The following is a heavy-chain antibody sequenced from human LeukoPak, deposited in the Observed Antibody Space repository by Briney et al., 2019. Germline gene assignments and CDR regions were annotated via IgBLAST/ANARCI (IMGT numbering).Heavy chain of an antibody. CDR1: GYSINSAYY. D-gene: IGHD3-10*01. J-gene: IGHJ5*02. V-gene: IGHV4-38-2*02. CDR2: MYHSGST. Sequence: SETLSLTCTVSGYSINSAYYWGWIRQPPGKGLEWIGSMYHSGSTYYNPSLKSRVTISVDTFRNQFSLKLSSVTAADTAVYYCARLPYYYASGNPSSRFDPWGQGTLVSVSS. CDR3: ARLPYYYASGNPSSRFDP.